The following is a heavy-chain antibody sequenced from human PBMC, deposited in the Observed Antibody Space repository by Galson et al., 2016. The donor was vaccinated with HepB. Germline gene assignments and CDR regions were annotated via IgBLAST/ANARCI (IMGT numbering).Heavy chain of an antibody. CDR1: GDSMSSSISY. Sequence: LSLTCTVSGDSMSSSISYWSWIRQPAGGGLEWIGRIFRSGSTFYNTSLKRRVTMSIDTSKNQFSLSLSAVTAADTAVYYCARDLGIIGTTRGAFDIWGQGTMVAVSS. V-gene: IGHV4-61*02. CDR2: IFRSGST. J-gene: IGHJ3*02. CDR3: ARDLGIIGTTRGAFDI. D-gene: IGHD1-7*01.